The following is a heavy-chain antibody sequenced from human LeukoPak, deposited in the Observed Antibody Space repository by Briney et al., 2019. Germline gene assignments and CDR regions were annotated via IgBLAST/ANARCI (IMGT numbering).Heavy chain of an antibody. CDR1: GFTFGDYA. J-gene: IGHJ4*02. V-gene: IGHV3-49*04. CDR2: IRSKAYGGTT. Sequence: GGSLRLSCTASGFTFGDYAMSWVRQAPGKGLEWVGFIRSKAYGGTTEYAASVKGRFTISRDDSKSIAYLQMNSLKTEDTAVYYCTRELGYSGHDWLYYFDYWGQGTLVTVSS. D-gene: IGHD5-12*01. CDR3: TRELGYSGHDWLYYFDY.